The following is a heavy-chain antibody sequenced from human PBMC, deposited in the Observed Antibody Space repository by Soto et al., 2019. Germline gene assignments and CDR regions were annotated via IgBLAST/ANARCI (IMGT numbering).Heavy chain of an antibody. D-gene: IGHD2-2*01. CDR2: IIPIFGTA. J-gene: IGHJ6*02. CDR1: GGTFSSYA. V-gene: IGHV1-69*01. CDR3: ARTRGYYYYYGMEV. Sequence: QVQLVQSGAEVKKPGSSVKVSCKASGGTFSSYAISWVRQAPGQGLEWMGGIIPIFGTANYAQKFQGRVTITADESTGTAYMELGSLRSEDTGVYYCARTRGYYYYYGMEVWGQGTTVTVSS.